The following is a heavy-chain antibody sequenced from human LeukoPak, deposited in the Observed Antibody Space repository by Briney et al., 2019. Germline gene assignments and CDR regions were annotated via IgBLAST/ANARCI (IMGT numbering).Heavy chain of an antibody. Sequence: GGSLRLSCAASGFTFYSYVMSWVRQAPGKGLVWVSAISGSGTSIYYADSVKGRFTISRDNAKNALYLQMNSLRAEDTAVYYCAREGWYSSSPRWFDPWGQGTLVTVS. CDR2: ISGSGTSI. V-gene: IGHV3-23*01. J-gene: IGHJ5*02. CDR1: GFTFYSYV. D-gene: IGHD6-6*01. CDR3: AREGWYSSSPRWFDP.